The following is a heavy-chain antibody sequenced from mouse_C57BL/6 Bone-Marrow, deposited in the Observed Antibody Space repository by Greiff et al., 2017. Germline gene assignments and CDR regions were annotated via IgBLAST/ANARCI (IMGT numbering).Heavy chain of an antibody. CDR1: GYTFTSYW. CDR3: ARPNSNSAWFAY. D-gene: IGHD2-5*01. CDR2: IYPGSGST. J-gene: IGHJ3*01. V-gene: IGHV1-55*01. Sequence: QVQLQQSGAELVKPGASVKMSCKASGYTFTSYWITWVKQRPGQGLEWIGDIYPGSGSTNYNEKFKSKATLTVDTSSSTAYMQLSSLTSEDSAVYYCARPNSNSAWFAYWGQGTLVTVSA.